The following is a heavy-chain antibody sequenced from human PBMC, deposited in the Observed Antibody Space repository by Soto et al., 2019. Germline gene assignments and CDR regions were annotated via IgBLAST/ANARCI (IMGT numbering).Heavy chain of an antibody. CDR2: IKFDDTEK. D-gene: IGHD1-1*01. CDR3: AAWSRSHWFDY. CDR1: GFSIRTYW. J-gene: IGHJ4*02. V-gene: IGHV3-7*05. Sequence: EMQLVESGGDLVQPGGSLRLSCAASGFSIRTYWMGWVRQFPGKGLEWVANIKFDDTEKPYMDSVEGRFTISRDNSKNTLYLQMNRLRVDDTAIYYWAAWSRSHWFDYWGQGTLVTVS.